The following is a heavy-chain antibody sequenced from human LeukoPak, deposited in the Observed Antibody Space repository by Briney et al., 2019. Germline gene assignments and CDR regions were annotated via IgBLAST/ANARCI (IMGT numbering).Heavy chain of an antibody. J-gene: IGHJ4*02. V-gene: IGHV3-21*01. CDR3: AKDLVRGVRGIDY. CDR2: ISSSSSYI. Sequence: GGSLSLSCAASGFTFSSYSMDWVRQAPGKGLEWVSSISSSSSYIYYADSVKGRFTISRDNAKKSLYLQMNSLRAEDTAVYYCAKDLVRGVRGIDYWGQGTLVTVSS. D-gene: IGHD3-10*01. CDR1: GFTFSSYS.